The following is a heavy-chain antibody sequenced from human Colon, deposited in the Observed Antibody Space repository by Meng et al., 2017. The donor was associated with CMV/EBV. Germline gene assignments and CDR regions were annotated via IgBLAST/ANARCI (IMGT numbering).Heavy chain of an antibody. CDR2: INSDGSST. J-gene: IGHJ5*02. CDR1: GFTFSSYC. CDR3: ARQYYDFWSGPRGFDP. Sequence: SGFTFSSYCMHWVRQAPGKGLVWVSRINSDGSSTSYADSVKGLFTISRDNAKNTLYLQMNSLRAEDTAVYYCARQYYDFWSGPRGFDPWGQGTLVTVSS. V-gene: IGHV3-74*01. D-gene: IGHD3-3*01.